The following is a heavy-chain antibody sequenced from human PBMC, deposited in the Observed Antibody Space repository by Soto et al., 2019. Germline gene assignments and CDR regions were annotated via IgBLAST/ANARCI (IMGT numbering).Heavy chain of an antibody. CDR1: GGSISTYY. D-gene: IGHD1-26*01. V-gene: IGHV4-59*01. CDR2: IYYSGTT. CDR3: ARELSWEPYQFDY. J-gene: IGHJ4*02. Sequence: PSETLSLTCTVSGGSISTYYWSWIRQPPGKGLEWIGYIYYSGTTNYNPSLKSRVSLSVDTSKNQFSLTLSSVTAADTAVYYCARELSWEPYQFDYWGQGTLVTVSS.